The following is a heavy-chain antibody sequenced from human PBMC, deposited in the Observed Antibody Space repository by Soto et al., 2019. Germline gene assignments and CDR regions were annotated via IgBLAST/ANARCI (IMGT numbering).Heavy chain of an antibody. CDR1: GGSFSDDY. CDR3: AKALNLDYDFWSGS. V-gene: IGHV3-11*05. Sequence: LSLTCAIYGGSFSDDYWSCIRQPPGKGLEWFSSISSSSSYIYYADSVKGRFTISRDHSKNSLYLQMNSLRAEDTAVYYCAKALNLDYDFWSGSWGQGTLVTVSS. CDR2: ISSSSSYI. D-gene: IGHD3-3*01. J-gene: IGHJ5*02.